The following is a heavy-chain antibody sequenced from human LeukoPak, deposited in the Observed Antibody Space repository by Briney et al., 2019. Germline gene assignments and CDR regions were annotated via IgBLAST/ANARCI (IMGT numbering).Heavy chain of an antibody. V-gene: IGHV3-74*01. CDR3: MSDLDN. Sequence: GGSLRLSCAASGFTFSSYWMHWVRQAPGKGLVWVSRINSDGSSTSYADSVRGRFSISRDNAKNTLYLQMNSLKTEDTAIYYCMSDLDNWGQGTLVTVSS. CDR2: INSDGSST. CDR1: GFTFSSYW. J-gene: IGHJ4*02.